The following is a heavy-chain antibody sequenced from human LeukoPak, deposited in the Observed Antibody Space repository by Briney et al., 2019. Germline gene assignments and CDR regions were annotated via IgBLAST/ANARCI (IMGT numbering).Heavy chain of an antibody. V-gene: IGHV4-39*07. CDR2: IYYSGST. J-gene: IGHJ5*02. CDR1: GGSISSSSYY. D-gene: IGHD6-13*01. Sequence: SETLSLTCTVSGGSISSSSYYWGWIRQPPGKGLEWIGSIYYSGSTYYNPSLKSRVTISVDTSKNQFSLKLSSVTAADTAVCYCARDTYSSNHWGQGTLVTVSS. CDR3: ARDTYSSNH.